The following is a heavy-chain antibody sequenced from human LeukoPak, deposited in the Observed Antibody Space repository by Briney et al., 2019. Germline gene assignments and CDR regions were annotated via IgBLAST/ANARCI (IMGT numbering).Heavy chain of an antibody. V-gene: IGHV1-8*01. Sequence: AASVKVSCKASGYTFTSYDINWVRQATGQGLEWMGWVNPNSGNTGYTQKFQGRVTMTRNTSISTAYMELSSLRSEDTAVYYCARADCSSTSCYDYFDYWGQGTLVTVSS. J-gene: IGHJ4*02. CDR1: GYTFTSYD. D-gene: IGHD2-2*01. CDR2: VNPNSGNT. CDR3: ARADCSSTSCYDYFDY.